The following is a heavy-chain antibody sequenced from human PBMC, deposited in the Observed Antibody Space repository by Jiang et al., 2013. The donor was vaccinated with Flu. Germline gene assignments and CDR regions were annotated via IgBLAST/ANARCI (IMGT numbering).Heavy chain of an antibody. D-gene: IGHD3-22*01. CDR1: GFTFSSYG. CDR2: ISYDGSNK. V-gene: IGHV3-30*18. Sequence: SLRLSCAASGFTFSSYGMHWVRQAPGKGLEWVAVISYDGSNKYYADSVKGRFTISRDNSKNTLYLQMNSLRAEDTAVYYCAKVPRITMIVDDAFDIWGQGTMVTVSS. CDR3: AKVPRITMIVDDAFDI. J-gene: IGHJ3*02.